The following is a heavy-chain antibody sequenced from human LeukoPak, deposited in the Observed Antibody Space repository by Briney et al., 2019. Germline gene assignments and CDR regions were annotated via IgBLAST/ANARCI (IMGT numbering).Heavy chain of an antibody. CDR2: INTNTGNP. V-gene: IGHV7-4-1*02. Sequence: ASVKVSCKASGYTFTSYTMNWVRQAPGQGLEWMGWINTNTGNPTYAQGFTGRFVFSLDTSVSTAYLQISSLKAEDTAVYYCARLSGYYDILTGYPIGAFDIWGQGTMVTVSS. CDR1: GYTFTSYT. D-gene: IGHD3-9*01. CDR3: ARLSGYYDILTGYPIGAFDI. J-gene: IGHJ3*02.